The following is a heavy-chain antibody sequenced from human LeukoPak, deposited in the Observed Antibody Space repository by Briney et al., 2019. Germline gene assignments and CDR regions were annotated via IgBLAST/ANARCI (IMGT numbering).Heavy chain of an antibody. J-gene: IGHJ5*02. D-gene: IGHD6-19*01. Sequence: SETLSLTCTVSGGSISSYYWSWIRQPAGKGLEWIGRIYTSGSTNYNPSLKSRVTMSVDTSKNQFSLKLSSVTAADTAVYYCARDIAVAGTPGNWFDPWGQGTLVTVSS. CDR1: GGSISSYY. CDR2: IYTSGST. V-gene: IGHV4-4*07. CDR3: ARDIAVAGTPGNWFDP.